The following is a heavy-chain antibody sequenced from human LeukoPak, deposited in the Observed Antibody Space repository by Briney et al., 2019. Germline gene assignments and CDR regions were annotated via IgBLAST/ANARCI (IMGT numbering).Heavy chain of an antibody. CDR2: IYYSGST. CDR3: ARGGDSSGLLDY. CDR1: GGSISSHY. V-gene: IGHV4-59*11. J-gene: IGHJ4*02. D-gene: IGHD3-22*01. Sequence: SETLSLTCIVSGGSISSHYWSWIRQPPGKGLEWIGYIYYSGSTNHNPSLKSRVTISGDTSKNQFSLRLSSVTAADTAVYYCARGGDSSGLLDYWGQGTLVTVSS.